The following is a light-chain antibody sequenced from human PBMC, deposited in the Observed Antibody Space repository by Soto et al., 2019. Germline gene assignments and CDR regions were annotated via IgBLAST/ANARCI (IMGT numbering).Light chain of an antibody. CDR1: QTISSW. V-gene: IGKV1-5*01. Sequence: DIQMTQSPSTLSGSVGDRVTITCRASQTISSWLAWYQQKPGKAPKLLIYAASTLQSGVPSRFSGSGSGTDFTLTISCLQSEDFATYYCQQYYSYPLTFGQGTRLEI. J-gene: IGKJ5*01. CDR2: AAS. CDR3: QQYYSYPLT.